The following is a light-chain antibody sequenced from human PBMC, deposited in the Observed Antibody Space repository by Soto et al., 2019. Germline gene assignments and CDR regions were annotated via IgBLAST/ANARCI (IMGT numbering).Light chain of an antibody. Sequence: EIVLTQSPGTLSLSPGERATLSCRASQSVSSAYLAWFQHKPGQPPTLLIYASSSRVTGIPDRFSGSGSGTDFTFTISRIESDDFAVDYRQQCGSSSTWTFDEGTKVEIK. J-gene: IGKJ1*01. CDR3: QQCGSSSTWT. CDR1: QSVSSAY. CDR2: ASS. V-gene: IGKV3-20*01.